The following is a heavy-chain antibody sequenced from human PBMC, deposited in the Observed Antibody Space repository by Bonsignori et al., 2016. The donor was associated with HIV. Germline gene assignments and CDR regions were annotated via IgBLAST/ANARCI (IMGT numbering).Heavy chain of an antibody. CDR2: IYPGDSDT. CDR3: ARHLEGVGSAFDV. D-gene: IGHD3-10*01. V-gene: IGHV5-51*01. Sequence: GGSLRLSCKGSGYTFANYWIGWVRQMPGKGLEWMGVIYPGDSDTRYSPSFQGQVTISAARSISTVYLRWSSLRASDSAIYYCARHLEGVGSAFDVWGQGTLVTVSS. CDR1: GYTFANYW. J-gene: IGHJ3*01.